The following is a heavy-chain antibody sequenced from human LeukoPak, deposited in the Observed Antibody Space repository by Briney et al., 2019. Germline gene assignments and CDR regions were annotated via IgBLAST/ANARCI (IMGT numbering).Heavy chain of an antibody. Sequence: PGGSLRLSCSASGFTFSDYAMHWVRQAPGKGLEYVSAISTVIGRTFYADSVKDRFTISRDNSKNTLYLQMNSLRAEDTAVYYCAKFYAVVTPVDYWGQGTLVTVSS. V-gene: IGHV3-64*04. CDR1: GFTFSDYA. CDR3: AKFYAVVTPVDY. J-gene: IGHJ4*02. CDR2: ISTVIGRT. D-gene: IGHD4-23*01.